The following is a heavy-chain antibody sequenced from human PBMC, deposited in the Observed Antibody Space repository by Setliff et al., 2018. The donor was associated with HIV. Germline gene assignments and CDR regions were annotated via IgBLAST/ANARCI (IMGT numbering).Heavy chain of an antibody. CDR1: GGSISNSSYY. CDR2: IYYSGST. J-gene: IGHJ4*02. D-gene: IGHD5-12*01. V-gene: IGHV4-39*07. Sequence: PSETLSLTCTVSGGSISNSSYYWGWIRQPPGKGLEWIGSIYYSGSTYYNPSLKSRVTISVDTSKNQFSLKLSSVTAADSAVYYCARIVATITCYDYWGQGTQVTVSS. CDR3: ARIVATITCYDY.